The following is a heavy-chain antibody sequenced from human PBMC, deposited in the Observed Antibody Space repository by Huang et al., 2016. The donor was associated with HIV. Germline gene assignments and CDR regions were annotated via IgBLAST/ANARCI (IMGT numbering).Heavy chain of an antibody. CDR3: ARDPRIQSWLNFFDY. J-gene: IGHJ4*02. V-gene: IGHV3-74*01. CDR2: MNSDGSST. Sequence: EVQLVESGGGLVQPGGSLRLSCAASGFSISSYWVHWVRQAPGKGLVWVSRMNSDGSSTSYADSVKGRFTSSRDNAKNTLYLQMNSLRAEDTAVYYCARDPRIQSWLNFFDYWGQGTLVSVSS. D-gene: IGHD3-22*01. CDR1: GFSISSYW.